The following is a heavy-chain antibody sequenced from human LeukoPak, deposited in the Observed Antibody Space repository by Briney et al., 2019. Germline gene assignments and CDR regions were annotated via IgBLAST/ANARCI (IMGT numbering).Heavy chain of an antibody. CDR1: GFTFSTYY. Sequence: GGSLRLSCAASGFTFSTYYMSWVRQAPGTGLEWVANIKQDGSEKYYVDSVKGRFTISRDNAKNTLYLQMNSLRAEDTAVYYCARDLPYYYDSSGHGPFDYWGQGTLVTVSP. CDR2: IKQDGSEK. V-gene: IGHV3-7*01. D-gene: IGHD3-22*01. CDR3: ARDLPYYYDSSGHGPFDY. J-gene: IGHJ4*02.